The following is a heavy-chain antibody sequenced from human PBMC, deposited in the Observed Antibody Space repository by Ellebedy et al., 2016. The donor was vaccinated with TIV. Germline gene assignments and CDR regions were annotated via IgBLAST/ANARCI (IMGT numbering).Heavy chain of an antibody. D-gene: IGHD2-2*01. Sequence: SVKVSXXASGGTFSSYAISWVRQAPGQGLEWMGGIIPIFGTANYAQKFQGRVTITADESTSTAYMELSSLRSDDTAVYYCARAPAAIAAWVDYWGQGTLVTVSS. J-gene: IGHJ4*02. V-gene: IGHV1-69*13. CDR1: GGTFSSYA. CDR2: IIPIFGTA. CDR3: ARAPAAIAAWVDY.